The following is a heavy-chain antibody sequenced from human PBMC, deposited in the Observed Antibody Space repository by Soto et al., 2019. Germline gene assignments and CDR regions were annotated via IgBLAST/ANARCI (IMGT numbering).Heavy chain of an antibody. V-gene: IGHV3-21*01. CDR3: ARDQGDGWNDGLDY. CDR1: GFTFSYYS. CDR2: ISSSANYI. Sequence: GGSRRLSFATSGFTFSYYSMNWVRQAPGKGLEWVSSISSSANYIYYADSVKCRFTISRDNAKNSLYLQMNSLRADDTALYYCARDQGDGWNDGLDYWGQGTLVTVSS. D-gene: IGHD1-1*01. J-gene: IGHJ4*02.